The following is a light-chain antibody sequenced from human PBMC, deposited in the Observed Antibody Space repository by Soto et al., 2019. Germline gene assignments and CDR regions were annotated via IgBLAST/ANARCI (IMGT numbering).Light chain of an antibody. CDR2: AAS. V-gene: IGKV1-39*01. CDR3: QQSHSIPWT. CDR1: QSISSY. Sequence: DIQMTQSPSSLSASVGDVLTITCRASQSISSYLNWYQQKPGKAPKLLIYAASSLQSGVPSRFSGSGSGTDFTLTISSLQPEDFATYYCQQSHSIPWTFGQGTKVDIK. J-gene: IGKJ1*01.